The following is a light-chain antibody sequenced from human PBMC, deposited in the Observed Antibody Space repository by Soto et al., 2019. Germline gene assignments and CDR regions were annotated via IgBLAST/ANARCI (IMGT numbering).Light chain of an antibody. V-gene: IGKV3-11*01. CDR1: QNLHSF. CDR2: DGS. CDR3: QQRTRWPMT. J-gene: IGKJ5*01. Sequence: EIVLTQSPATLSVSPGERVTLSCRASQNLHSFLNWYQQRPGQAPRPLIYDGSKRAAGVPDRISGDRSGTDYTLTISSLEPEDFAVYYCQQRTRWPMTFGQGTRLEI.